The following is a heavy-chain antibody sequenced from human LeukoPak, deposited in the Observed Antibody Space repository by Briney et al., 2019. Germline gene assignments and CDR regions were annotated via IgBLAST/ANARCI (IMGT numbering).Heavy chain of an antibody. D-gene: IGHD1-26*01. CDR2: IKQDGSER. CDR3: ARDKRADEGSKFDY. Sequence: GGSLRLSCAASGFTLGSYWMSWVRQVPGKGLEWVANIKQDGSERHYVDSVKGRFTISRDNAKNSLYLRMNTLRAEDTAVYYCARDKRADEGSKFDYWGQGTLVTVSS. CDR1: GFTLGSYW. J-gene: IGHJ4*02. V-gene: IGHV3-7*03.